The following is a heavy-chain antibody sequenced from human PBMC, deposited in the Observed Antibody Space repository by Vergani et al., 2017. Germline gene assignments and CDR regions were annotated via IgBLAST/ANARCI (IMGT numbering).Heavy chain of an antibody. V-gene: IGHV3-43D*04. J-gene: IGHJ4*02. CDR3: AKAGRVPAAPFFDS. Sequence: EVQLEESGGHVVQPGGSLKLSCATSGFTFDDYAMIWVRQVPGKGLEWVSLINWNGFSTYYADSVKGRFTVSRDNNKSSLFLQMTSLSAEDTAFYYCAKAGRVPAAPFFDSWGQGTLVTVSS. CDR2: INWNGFST. D-gene: IGHD2-2*01. CDR1: GFTFDDYA.